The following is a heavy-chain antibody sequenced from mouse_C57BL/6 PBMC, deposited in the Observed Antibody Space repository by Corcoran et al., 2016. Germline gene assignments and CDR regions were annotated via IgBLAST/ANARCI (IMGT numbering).Heavy chain of an antibody. CDR3: PIDGLPPWFAY. V-gene: IGHV1-19*01. D-gene: IGHD2-3*01. J-gene: IGHJ3*01. Sequence: EVQLQQSGPVLVKPGASVKMSCKASGYTFTDYYMNWVKQSHGKSLEWIGVINPYNGGTSYNQKFKGKATLTVDKSSSTAYMELNSLTSEDSAVYYCPIDGLPPWFAYWGQGTLVTVSA. CDR2: INPYNGGT. CDR1: GYTFTDYY.